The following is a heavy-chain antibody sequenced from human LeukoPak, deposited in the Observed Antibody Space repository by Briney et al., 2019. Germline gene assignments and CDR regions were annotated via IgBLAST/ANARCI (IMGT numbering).Heavy chain of an antibody. V-gene: IGHV3-23*01. Sequence: GGSLRLSCAASGFTFTTYAMSWVRQAPGKGLEWVSTIANDGGSTYYADSVKGRFTISRDNSKNTVYLQMNSRRVEDMAVYYCAKSHSVEQRGYFDYWGQGTLVPVSS. J-gene: IGHJ4*02. CDR1: GFTFTTYA. D-gene: IGHD1/OR15-1a*01. CDR2: IANDGGST. CDR3: AKSHSVEQRGYFDY.